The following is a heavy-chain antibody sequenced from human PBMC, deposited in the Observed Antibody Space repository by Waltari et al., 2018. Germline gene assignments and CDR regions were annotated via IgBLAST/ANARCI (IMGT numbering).Heavy chain of an antibody. CDR3: ARVNWGSDKKSLDV. J-gene: IGHJ6*02. V-gene: IGHV3-7*04. Sequence: EVQLLESGGGLVQPGGSLRLSCAVAGFMLSSYWRGWVRQAPGKGREWVANINQDGTEKYYVGSVKGRFTISRDNAKNSLYLQMNSLRAEDTAVYYCARVNWGSDKKSLDVWGQGTTVTVSS. CDR1: GFMLSSYW. D-gene: IGHD7-27*01. CDR2: INQDGTEK.